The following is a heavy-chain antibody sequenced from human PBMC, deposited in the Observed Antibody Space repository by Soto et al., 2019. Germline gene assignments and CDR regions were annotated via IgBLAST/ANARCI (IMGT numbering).Heavy chain of an antibody. CDR3: ASYFDDSSALGY. V-gene: IGHV4-34*01. CDR2: INHSGST. D-gene: IGHD3-22*01. Sequence: SETLSLTCAVYGGSFSGYYWSWIRQPPGKGLEWIGEINHSGSTNYNPSLKSRVTISVDTSKNQFSLKLSSVTAADTAVYYCASYFDDSSALGYWGQGTLVTAPQ. CDR1: GGSFSGYY. J-gene: IGHJ4*02.